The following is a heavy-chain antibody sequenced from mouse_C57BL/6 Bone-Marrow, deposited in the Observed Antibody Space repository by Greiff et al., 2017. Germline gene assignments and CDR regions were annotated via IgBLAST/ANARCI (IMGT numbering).Heavy chain of an antibody. V-gene: IGHV14-4*01. CDR1: GFNIKDDY. J-gene: IGHJ4*01. CDR3: TTFWSTYDYDVYYAMDY. D-gene: IGHD2-4*01. CDR2: IDPENGDT. Sequence: EVQLQQSGAELVRPGASVKLSCTASGFNIKDDYMHWVKQRPEQGLEWIGWIDPENGDTEYASKFQGKATITADTSSNTAYLQLSSLTSEDTAVYYCTTFWSTYDYDVYYAMDYWGQGTSVTVSS.